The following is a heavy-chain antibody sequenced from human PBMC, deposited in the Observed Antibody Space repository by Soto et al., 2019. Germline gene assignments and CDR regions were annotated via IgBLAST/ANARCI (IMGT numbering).Heavy chain of an antibody. J-gene: IGHJ3*02. CDR3: AKERRYSFDAFDI. CDR1: GFTFNFVG. Sequence: QEQLVESGGGVVQAGRSLRLSCAASGFTFNFVGMHWVRQAPGKGLEWVAVISYAGREKYYADSGKGRFTMSRDNSKNMVYLEMSSLRPEDTSVYYCAKERRYSFDAFDIWGHGTLVTVSS. V-gene: IGHV3-30*18. D-gene: IGHD5-12*01. CDR2: ISYAGREK.